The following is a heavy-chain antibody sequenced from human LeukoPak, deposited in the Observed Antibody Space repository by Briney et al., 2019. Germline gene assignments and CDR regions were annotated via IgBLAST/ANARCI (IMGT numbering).Heavy chain of an antibody. CDR2: FDPEDGET. D-gene: IGHD2-15*01. V-gene: IGHV1-24*01. CDR3: ATAKGVAALGGQYFDY. J-gene: IGHJ4*02. CDR1: GYTLTELS. Sequence: GASVKVSCKVSGYTLTELSTHWVRQAPGKGLEWMGGFDPEDGETIYAQKFQGRVTMTEDTSTDTAYMELSSLRSEDTAVYYCATAKGVAALGGQYFDYWGQGTLVTVSS.